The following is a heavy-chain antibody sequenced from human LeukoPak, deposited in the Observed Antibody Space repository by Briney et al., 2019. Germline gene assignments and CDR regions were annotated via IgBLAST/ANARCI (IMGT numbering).Heavy chain of an antibody. CDR3: ARTWPEDSGYDYRVFDY. V-gene: IGHV1-69*04. D-gene: IGHD5-12*01. Sequence: ASVKVSCKASGGTFSSYAISWVRQAPGQGLEWMGRIIPILGIANYAQKFQGRVTITADKSKSQFSLKLSSVTAADTAVYYCARTWPEDSGYDYRVFDYWGQGTLVTVSS. J-gene: IGHJ4*02. CDR1: GGTFSSYA. CDR2: IIPILGIA.